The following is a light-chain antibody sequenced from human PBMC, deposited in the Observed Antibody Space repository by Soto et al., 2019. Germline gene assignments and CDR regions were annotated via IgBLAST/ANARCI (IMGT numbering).Light chain of an antibody. CDR3: SSYSTTYTVL. V-gene: IGLV2-14*01. CDR2: EVS. CDR1: SSDVGGYNY. Sequence: QSALTQPASMSGSPGQSITISCTGTSSDVGGYNYVSWYQQHPDRAPKLIIYEVSNRPSGVSIRFSGSKSANTAFLTISGLQAEDEADYYCSSYSTTYTVLFGGGTKPTVL. J-gene: IGLJ2*01.